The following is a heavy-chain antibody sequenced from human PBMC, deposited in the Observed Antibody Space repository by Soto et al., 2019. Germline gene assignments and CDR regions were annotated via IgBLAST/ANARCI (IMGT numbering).Heavy chain of an antibody. CDR3: AKSSVWYPYFDS. CDR1: EFSFDDYA. J-gene: IGHJ4*02. V-gene: IGHV3-23*01. D-gene: IGHD6-13*01. Sequence: SGGSLRLSCAASEFSFDDYAMSWVRQAPGKGLEWVSSITYTGVSTYYADSVKGRFTISRDNSRDTLFLQMNSLRAEDTAIYYCAKSSVWYPYFDSWGQGTLVTSP. CDR2: ITYTGVST.